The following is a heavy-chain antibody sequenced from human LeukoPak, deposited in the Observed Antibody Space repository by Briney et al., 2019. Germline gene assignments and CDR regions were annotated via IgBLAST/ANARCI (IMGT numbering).Heavy chain of an antibody. D-gene: IGHD3-3*01. Sequence: ASVKVSCKASGYTFTGSFMHWVRQAPGQGLEWMRWINPNSGGTNYAQKFQGRVTMTRDTSISTAYMELSRLRSDDTAVYYCARGTYYDFWSGYYVGTRYYYMDVWGKGTTVTVSS. CDR3: ARGTYYDFWSGYYVGTRYYYMDV. J-gene: IGHJ6*03. V-gene: IGHV1-2*02. CDR1: GYTFTGSF. CDR2: INPNSGGT.